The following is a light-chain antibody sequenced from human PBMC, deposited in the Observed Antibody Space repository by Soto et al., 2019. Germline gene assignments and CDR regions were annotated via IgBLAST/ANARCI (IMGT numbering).Light chain of an antibody. J-gene: IGLJ2*01. CDR2: DNN. Sequence: QSVLTQPPSVSAAPGQKVTISCSGSSSDIGNNYVSWYQQIPGTAPKLLIYDNNKRPSGNLDRFSGSKSGASATLAITGLQTGDEADYYCGTWDSSLNAVLFGGGTKLTVL. V-gene: IGLV1-51*01. CDR3: GTWDSSLNAVL. CDR1: SSDIGNNY.